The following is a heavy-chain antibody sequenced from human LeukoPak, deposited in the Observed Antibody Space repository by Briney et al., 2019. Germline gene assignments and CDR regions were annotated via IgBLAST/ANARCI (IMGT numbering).Heavy chain of an antibody. Sequence: SETLSLTCTVSGRSISSSSYYWGWIRQPPGKGLEWIGSIYYSGITYYNPSLKSRVTISVDTSKNQFSLKLSSVTAADTAVYYCARDPTLAAPDYWGQGTLVTVSS. J-gene: IGHJ4*02. CDR3: ARDPTLAAPDY. CDR1: GRSISSSSYY. D-gene: IGHD6-6*01. V-gene: IGHV4-39*07. CDR2: IYYSGIT.